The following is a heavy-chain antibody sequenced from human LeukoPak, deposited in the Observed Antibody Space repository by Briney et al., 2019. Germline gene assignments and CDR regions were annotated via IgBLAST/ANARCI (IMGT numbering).Heavy chain of an antibody. CDR1: GFTFSSYA. Sequence: GGSLRLSCAASGFTFSSYAMSWVRQAPGKGLEWVSAISGSGGSTYYAGSVKGRFTISRDNSKNTLYLQMNSLRAEGTAVYYCAKPPTIYSSGWYEDWGQGTLVTVSS. CDR3: AKPPTIYSSGWYED. V-gene: IGHV3-23*01. CDR2: ISGSGGST. D-gene: IGHD6-19*01. J-gene: IGHJ4*02.